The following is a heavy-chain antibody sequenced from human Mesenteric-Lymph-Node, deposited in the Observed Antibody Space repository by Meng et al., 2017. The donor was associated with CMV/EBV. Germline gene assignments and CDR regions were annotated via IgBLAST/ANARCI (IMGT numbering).Heavy chain of an antibody. Sequence: GVSLRLSCAASGFSFTNYAMHWVRQAPGKGLEWVAVISYDGSNEYYAGSVKGRFTISRDNSKNTLFLQMNSLRLKDTAVYYCARDLFDAASAYYYYGMAVWGQGTTVTVSS. D-gene: IGHD3-9*01. CDR1: GFSFTNYA. CDR2: ISYDGSNE. J-gene: IGHJ6*02. V-gene: IGHV3-30*03. CDR3: ARDLFDAASAYYYYGMAV.